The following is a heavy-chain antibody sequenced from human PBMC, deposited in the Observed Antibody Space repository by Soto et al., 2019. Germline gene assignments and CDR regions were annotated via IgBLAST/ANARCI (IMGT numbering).Heavy chain of an antibody. J-gene: IGHJ6*03. CDR1: GFTFSSYA. CDR2: ISGSGGST. CDR3: AKDTVTTPYYYYYMDV. V-gene: IGHV3-23*01. Sequence: PGGSLRLSCAASGFTFSSYAMSWVRQAPGKGLEWVSAISGSGGSTYYAGSVKGRFTISRDNSKNTLYLQMNSLRAEDTAVYYCAKDTVTTPYYYYYMDVWGKGTTVTVSS. D-gene: IGHD4-4*01.